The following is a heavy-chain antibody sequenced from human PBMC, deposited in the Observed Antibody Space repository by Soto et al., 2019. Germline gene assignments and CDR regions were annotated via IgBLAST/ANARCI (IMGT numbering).Heavy chain of an antibody. J-gene: IGHJ2*01. V-gene: IGHV1-69*01. CDR2: IIPIFGTP. CDR1: GVTFSSYA. CDR3: ARERPQDRYFDP. Sequence: VKVSFKASGVTFSSYAISWLRHAPGQGLEWMGDIIPIFGTPFYAQKFHGRLTINADESTATASMELGSLRSADTAVYYCARERPQDRYFDPWGRGTLVTVSS.